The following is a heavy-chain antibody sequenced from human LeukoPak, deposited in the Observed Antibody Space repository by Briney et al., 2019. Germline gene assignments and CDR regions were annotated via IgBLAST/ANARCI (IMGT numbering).Heavy chain of an antibody. D-gene: IGHD5-18*01. CDR3: AKGNGYSYGRYYFDY. J-gene: IGHJ4*02. CDR1: GFTFSSYA. V-gene: IGHV3-23*01. CDR2: ITASGGNT. Sequence: GGSLRLSCAASGFTFSSYAMGWVRQAPGKGLEWVSAITASGGNTYYADPVKRRFTISRDNSKNTLYMQVNSLRAEDTAVYYCAKGNGYSYGRYYFDYWGQGTLVTVSS.